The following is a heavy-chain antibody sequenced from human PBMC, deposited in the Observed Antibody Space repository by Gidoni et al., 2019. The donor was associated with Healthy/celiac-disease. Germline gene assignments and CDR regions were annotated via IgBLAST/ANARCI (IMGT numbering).Heavy chain of an antibody. J-gene: IGHJ6*02. CDR3: AREGYSSGWVRGGMDV. CDR1: GGTFSSYA. V-gene: IGHV1-69*04. D-gene: IGHD6-19*01. Sequence: QVQLVQSGAEVKKPGSSVKVSCKASGGTFSSYAISWVRQAPGQGLEWMGRIIPILGIANYAQKFQGRVTITADKSTSTAYMELSSLRSEDTAVYYCAREGYSSGWVRGGMDVWGQGTTVTVSS. CDR2: IIPILGIA.